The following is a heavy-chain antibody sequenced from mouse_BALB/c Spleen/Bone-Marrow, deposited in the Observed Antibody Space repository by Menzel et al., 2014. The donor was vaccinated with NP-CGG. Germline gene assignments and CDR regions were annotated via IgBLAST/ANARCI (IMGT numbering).Heavy chain of an antibody. CDR3: ARSRLRGYYFDY. Sequence: EVQLVESGGDLVKPGGSLKLSCAASGFTFSSYGMSWVRQTPDQRLEWVATISSGGSYTYYPDSVKGRFTISRDNAKNTLYLQMSSLKSEDTAMYYCARSRLRGYYFDYWGQGTTLTVSS. J-gene: IGHJ2*01. CDR2: ISSGGSYT. CDR1: GFTFSSYG. V-gene: IGHV5-6*01. D-gene: IGHD3-2*02.